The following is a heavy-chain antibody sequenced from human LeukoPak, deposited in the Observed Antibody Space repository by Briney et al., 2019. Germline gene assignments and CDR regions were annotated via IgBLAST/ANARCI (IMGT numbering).Heavy chain of an antibody. J-gene: IGHJ6*03. CDR1: KFTFNNYA. V-gene: IGHV3-33*06. Sequence: GGSLRLSCAASKFTFNNYAMHWVRQTPGKGLEWVAVIWFDGSRQYYADPVKGRFTISRDNSKNTLFLQMNNLRAGDTAIYYCAKAPSDPYYYYMDVWGKGTPVTVSS. CDR3: AKAPSDPYYYYMDV. CDR2: IWFDGSRQ.